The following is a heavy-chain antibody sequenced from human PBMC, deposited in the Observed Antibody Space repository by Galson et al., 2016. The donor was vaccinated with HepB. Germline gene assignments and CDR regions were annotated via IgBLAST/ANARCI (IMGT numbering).Heavy chain of an antibody. CDR3: ARFGTEITPGGPFDS. V-gene: IGHV2-5*01. D-gene: IGHD4-23*01. CDR1: GFSLSTSGVG. CDR2: IFWNDDK. J-gene: IGHJ4*01. Sequence: PALVKPTQTLTLTCTFSGFSLSTSGVGVGWIRQPPGMALEWLALIFWNDDKRYSPSLKSRLTITKDTSKNHEVLTVTNMDPVDTATYYCARFGTEITPGGPFDSWGRGTLVTVSS.